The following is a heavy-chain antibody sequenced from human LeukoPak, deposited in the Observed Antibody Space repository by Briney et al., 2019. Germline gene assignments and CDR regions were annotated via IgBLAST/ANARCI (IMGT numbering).Heavy chain of an antibody. Sequence: VAAVKDSCKTSRYTLDNYVINWVRPATGQGVEWMGWMYPDSGNAGNAQNFQGRVVMSTNTCMKTAYMELRGLRSEDTAIYYCARGAPVAISGPGFDQYFEYWGQGTVVAVSS. V-gene: IGHV1-8*01. CDR2: MYPDSGNA. D-gene: IGHD3-3*01. CDR1: RYTLDNYV. CDR3: ARGAPVAISGPGFDQYFEY. J-gene: IGHJ4*02.